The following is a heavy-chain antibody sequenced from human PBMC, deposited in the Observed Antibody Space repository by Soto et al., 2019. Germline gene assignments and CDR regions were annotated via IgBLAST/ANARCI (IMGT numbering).Heavy chain of an antibody. J-gene: IGHJ5*02. CDR3: ARELSADFWSGYNWFDP. CDR1: GYTFTRYD. D-gene: IGHD3-3*01. Sequence: APMKVSCKASGYTFTRYDINRGRQATGKRLEWMGWMNPNSGNTGYAQKFQGRVTMTRNTSISTAYMELSSLRSEDTAVYYCARELSADFWSGYNWFDPWGQGTLVTVSS. CDR2: MNPNSGNT. V-gene: IGHV1-8*01.